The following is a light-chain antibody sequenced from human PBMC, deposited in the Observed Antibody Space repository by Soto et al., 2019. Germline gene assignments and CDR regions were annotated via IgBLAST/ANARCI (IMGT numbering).Light chain of an antibody. CDR2: AAS. CDR3: HQASSFPYT. J-gene: IGKJ3*01. Sequence: DIQMTQSPSSVSASVGDTINITCRASQDIKKWLAWYQQKPGKAPKVLIYAASNVESGVSSRFSGSGAGTEFSLTISSLQTEDFATYFCHQASSFPYTFGPGTKVDIK. CDR1: QDIKKW. V-gene: IGKV1-12*01.